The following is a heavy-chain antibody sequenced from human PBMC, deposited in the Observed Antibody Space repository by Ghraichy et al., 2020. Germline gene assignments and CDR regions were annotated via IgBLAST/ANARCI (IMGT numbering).Heavy chain of an antibody. CDR2: INPDGSQK. CDR3: FGSGVDF. V-gene: IGHV3-7*03. J-gene: IGHJ4*02. Sequence: GGSLRLSFAASGFTFSHYWMSWVRQGPGKGLEWVANINPDGSQKFYVDSVKGRFTISRDNAKNSFYLQMNSLRAEDTAVYYCFGSGVDFWGQGTLVTVSS. D-gene: IGHD6-19*01. CDR1: GFTFSHYW.